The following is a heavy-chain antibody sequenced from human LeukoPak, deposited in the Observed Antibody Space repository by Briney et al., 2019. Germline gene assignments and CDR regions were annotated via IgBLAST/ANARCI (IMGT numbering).Heavy chain of an antibody. V-gene: IGHV3-7*01. D-gene: IGHD6-19*01. CDR2: IQRDGSEK. J-gene: IGHJ4*02. CDR3: ARQGYSSGK. Sequence: HAGGSLRLSCAASGFPFSNYWMNWVRKAPGKGLEWVASIQRDGSEKYYVESVKGRFTISRDNAKNSLYLQMNSLRAEDTAVYYCARQGYSSGKWGQGTLVTVSS. CDR1: GFPFSNYW.